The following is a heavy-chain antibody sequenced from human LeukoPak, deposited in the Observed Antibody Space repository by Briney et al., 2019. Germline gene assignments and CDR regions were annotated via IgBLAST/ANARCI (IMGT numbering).Heavy chain of an antibody. CDR3: ARAPSIAAPFDY. Sequence: GGSLRLSCAASGFAFNIYAMTWVRQAPGKGLEWVSVIYSGGSTYYADSVKGRFTISRDNSKNTLYLQMNSLRAEDTAVYYCARAPSIAAPFDYWGQGTLVTVSS. CDR2: IYSGGST. D-gene: IGHD6-6*01. J-gene: IGHJ4*02. CDR1: GFAFNIYA. V-gene: IGHV3-66*01.